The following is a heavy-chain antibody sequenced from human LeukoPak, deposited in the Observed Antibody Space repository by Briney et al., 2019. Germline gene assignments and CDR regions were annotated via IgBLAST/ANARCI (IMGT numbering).Heavy chain of an antibody. CDR2: ISSSGSTI. Sequence: GGSLRLSCAASGFTFSDYYMSWIRQAPGKGLEWVSYISSSGSTIYYADSVKGRFTISRDNAKNSLYLQMNSLRAEDTAVYYCARDASTVTTSGRKAKNTDFRGYWGQGTLVTVSS. V-gene: IGHV3-11*01. J-gene: IGHJ4*02. D-gene: IGHD4-17*01. CDR3: ARDASTVTTSGRKAKNTDFRGY. CDR1: GFTFSDYY.